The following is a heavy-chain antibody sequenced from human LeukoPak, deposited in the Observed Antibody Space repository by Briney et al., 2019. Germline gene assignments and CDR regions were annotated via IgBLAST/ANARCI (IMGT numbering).Heavy chain of an antibody. CDR1: GGSISSSSYY. V-gene: IGHV4-39*07. J-gene: IGHJ4*02. CDR2: IYYSGST. CDR3: ARASGITYYYDSSGYYTFDY. D-gene: IGHD3-22*01. Sequence: SETLSLTCTVSGGSISSSSYYWGWIRQPPGKGLEWIGSIYYSGSTYYNPSLKSRVTISVDTSKNQFSLKLSSVTAADTAVYYCARASGITYYYDSSGYYTFDYWGQGTLVTVSS.